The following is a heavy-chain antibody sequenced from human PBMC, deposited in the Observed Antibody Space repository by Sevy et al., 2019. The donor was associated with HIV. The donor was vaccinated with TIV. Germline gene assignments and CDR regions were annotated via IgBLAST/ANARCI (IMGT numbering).Heavy chain of an antibody. Sequence: GGSLRLSCAASGFTFSSYAMSWVRQAPGKGLEWVSAISGSGDSTYYADSVKGRFTVSRDNSKSTLYLHMHSLRAEDTAVYYCAKVASGYFDWVLYYFDYWGQGTLVTVSS. V-gene: IGHV3-23*01. CDR3: AKVASGYFDWVLYYFDY. D-gene: IGHD3-9*01. J-gene: IGHJ4*02. CDR1: GFTFSSYA. CDR2: ISGSGDST.